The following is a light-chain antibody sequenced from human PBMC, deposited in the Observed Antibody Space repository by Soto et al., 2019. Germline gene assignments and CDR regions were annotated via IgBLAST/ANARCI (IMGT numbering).Light chain of an antibody. V-gene: IGKV1-9*01. CDR3: QQLDSYPLT. CDR1: QGISSY. J-gene: IGKJ4*01. CDR2: AAS. Sequence: IQLTQSPSSLSASVGDRVTITCRASQGISSYLAWYQQKPGKAPKLLIYAASTLQGGVPSRFSGSGSGTDFTITISSLQPEDFATYYCQQLDSYPLTFGGGTKVEIK.